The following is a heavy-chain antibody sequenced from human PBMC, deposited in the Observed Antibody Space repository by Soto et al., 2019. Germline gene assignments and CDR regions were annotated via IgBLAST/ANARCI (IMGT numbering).Heavy chain of an antibody. CDR2: ISNDENIK. V-gene: IGHV3-33*01. CDR1: VFNFGNFG. J-gene: IGHJ4*02. D-gene: IGHD6-19*01. Sequence: GGSLRFSCVAAVFNFGNFGMPWVRQAPGKGLEWLTVISNDENIKQDSVRGRFAIARDNSKNTRYLHLTSLRAEDTAIYYCARGLSGVLDYWGQGTLVTVSS. CDR3: ARGLSGVLDY.